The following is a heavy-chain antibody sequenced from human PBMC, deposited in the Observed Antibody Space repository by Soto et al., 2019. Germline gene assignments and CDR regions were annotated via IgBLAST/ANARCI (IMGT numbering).Heavy chain of an antibody. V-gene: IGHV1-18*01. CDR1: GYTFTSYG. D-gene: IGHD6-13*01. J-gene: IGHJ6*02. CDR3: ARKSSSSWDYYYGMDV. Sequence: ASVKVSCKASGYTFTSYGISLVRQAPGQGLEWMGWISAYNGNTNYAQKLQGRVTMTTDTSTSTAYMELRSLRSDDTAVYYCARKSSSSWDYYYGMDVWGQGTLVTVSS. CDR2: ISAYNGNT.